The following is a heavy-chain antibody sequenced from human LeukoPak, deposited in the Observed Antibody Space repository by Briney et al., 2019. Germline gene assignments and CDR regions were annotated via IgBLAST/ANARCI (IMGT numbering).Heavy chain of an antibody. J-gene: IGHJ2*01. CDR3: ARDPPQPGITAAGYFDL. Sequence: PSDTLSLTCTVSGGSISSYSWSWIRQPPGKGLEWIGYVYYSGSTNYNPSLKSRVTISADTSKNQFSLKVRSVTAADTAVYYCARDPPQPGITAAGYFDLWGRGTLVTVSS. CDR1: GGSISSYS. D-gene: IGHD6-13*01. CDR2: VYYSGST. V-gene: IGHV4-59*01.